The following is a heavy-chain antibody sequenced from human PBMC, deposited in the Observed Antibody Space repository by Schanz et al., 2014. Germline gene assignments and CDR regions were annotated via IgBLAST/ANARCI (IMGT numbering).Heavy chain of an antibody. CDR2: ISGSGVIT. CDR1: GFTFSTYA. V-gene: IGHV3-23*04. D-gene: IGHD3-16*02. CDR3: AKYRYSVFDFDY. J-gene: IGHJ4*02. Sequence: VQLVESGGGVVQPGRSLRLSCAVSGFTFSTYAMSWVRQAPGKGLEWVSGISGSGVITYYEDSVKGRFTISRDNSKNTLYLQMNSLRAEDTAIYYCAKYRYSVFDFDYWGQGTLVTVSS.